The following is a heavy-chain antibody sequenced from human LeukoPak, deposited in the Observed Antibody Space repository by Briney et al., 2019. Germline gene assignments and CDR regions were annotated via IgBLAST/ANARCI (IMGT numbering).Heavy chain of an antibody. Sequence: GESLKISCKGSGADLVTYWIAWVRQMPGKGLEWMGIIYGGDSETKYSPSFQGQVTISVDKSISTAYLQWSSLKASDTAIYYCARHDGYYYESSGYFVWGQGTLVTVAS. CDR3: ARHDGYYYESSGYFV. V-gene: IGHV5-51*01. D-gene: IGHD3-22*01. CDR2: IYGGDSET. CDR1: GADLVTYW. J-gene: IGHJ4*02.